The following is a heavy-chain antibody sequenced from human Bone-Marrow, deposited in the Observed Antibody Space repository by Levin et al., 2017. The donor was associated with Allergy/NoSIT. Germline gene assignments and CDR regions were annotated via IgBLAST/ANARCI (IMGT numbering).Heavy chain of an antibody. CDR3: TTSLLAAGTCPY. CDR1: GFTFSNAW. CDR2: IKSKTDGGTT. V-gene: IGHV3-15*01. Sequence: KAGGSLRLSCAASGFTFSNAWMSWVRQAPGKGLEWVGRIKSKTDGGTTDYAAPVKGRFTISRDDSKNTLYLQMNSLKTEDTAVYYCTTSLLAAGTCPYWGQGTLVTVSS. J-gene: IGHJ4*02. D-gene: IGHD6-13*01.